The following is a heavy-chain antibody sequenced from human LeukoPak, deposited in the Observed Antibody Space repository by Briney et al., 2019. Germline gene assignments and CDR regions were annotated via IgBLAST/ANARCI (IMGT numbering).Heavy chain of an antibody. CDR1: GGSISSGGYY. V-gene: IGHV4-31*03. Sequence: PSQTLSLTCTVSGGSISSGGYYWSWIRQHPGKGLEWIGYIYYSGSTYYNPSLKSRVTISVDTSKNQFSLKLSSVTAADTAVYYCARDYKGYCSGGSCHRPFDAFDIWGQGTMVTVSS. CDR2: IYYSGST. D-gene: IGHD2-15*01. CDR3: ARDYKGYCSGGSCHRPFDAFDI. J-gene: IGHJ3*02.